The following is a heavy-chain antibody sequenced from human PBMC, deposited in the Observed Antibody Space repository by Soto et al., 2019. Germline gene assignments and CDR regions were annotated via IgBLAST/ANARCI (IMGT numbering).Heavy chain of an antibody. D-gene: IGHD2-2*02. J-gene: IGHJ4*02. CDR1: GSRFSNYV. Sequence: SVKVSCKVSGSRFSNYVISWVRQAPGHGLEWLGRIIPIFNSTKYAQNFQGRVTITADKSASTASLELSSLRSDDTAVYYCAREGRGKKAGYNGLVSLGYWGQGTLVTVSS. V-gene: IGHV1-69*06. CDR2: IIPIFNST. CDR3: AREGRGKKAGYNGLVSLGY.